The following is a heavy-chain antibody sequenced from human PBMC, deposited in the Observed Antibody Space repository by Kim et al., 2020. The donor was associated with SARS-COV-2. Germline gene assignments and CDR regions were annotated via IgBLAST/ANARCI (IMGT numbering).Heavy chain of an antibody. J-gene: IGHJ4*01. Sequence: GGSLRLSCAASGFTFSSYAMSWVRQAPGKGLEWVSAIPGGGSVTYVADSVKGRFTISRDNSKNTLYMQMNSLRAEDTAVYYCAKGYRKSGYTDWGHGTLV. V-gene: IGHV3-23*01. D-gene: IGHD3-3*01. CDR3: AKGYRKSGYTD. CDR2: IPGGGSVT. CDR1: GFTFSSYA.